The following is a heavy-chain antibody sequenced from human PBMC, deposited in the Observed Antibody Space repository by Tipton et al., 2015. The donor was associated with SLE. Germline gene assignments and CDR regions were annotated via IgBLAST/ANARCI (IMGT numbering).Heavy chain of an antibody. J-gene: IGHJ4*02. D-gene: IGHD2-2*02. CDR1: GFTFSNYC. Sequence: SLRLSCAASGFTFSNYCMHWVRQAPGKGLEWVAVIWYDGSNKYYADSVKGRFTISRDNSKNTLYLQMNSLRAEDTAVYYCAKSGGFVVVPAAIDGWGQGTLVTVSS. CDR2: IWYDGSNK. V-gene: IGHV3-30*18. CDR3: AKSGGFVVVPAAIDG.